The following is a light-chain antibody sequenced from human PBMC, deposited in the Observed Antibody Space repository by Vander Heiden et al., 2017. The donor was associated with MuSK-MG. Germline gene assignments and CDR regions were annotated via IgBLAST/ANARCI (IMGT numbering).Light chain of an antibody. CDR3: QQSNSIPLT. Sequence: DMQMTQSPSSPSASLGDRVTISCRASQSIGTSLNWYQQKQGRAPNLLIYAASNLQSGVPSRFSGSGSGTDFTLTISSLQPEDFATYYCQQSNSIPLTFGGGTEVEVK. V-gene: IGKV1-39*01. CDR1: QSIGTS. CDR2: AAS. J-gene: IGKJ4*01.